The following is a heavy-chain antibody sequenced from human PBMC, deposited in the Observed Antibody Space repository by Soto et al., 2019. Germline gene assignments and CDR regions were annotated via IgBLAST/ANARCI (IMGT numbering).Heavy chain of an antibody. V-gene: IGHV3-73*01. D-gene: IGHD3-3*01. J-gene: IGHJ5*02. CDR2: IGSKGETYAT. CDR1: EFTFGASA. Sequence: GPLRHSWAASEFTFGASALQRVRQASGKGLEWLGRIGSKGETYATTYAASVKGRFTISRDDSKKTAYLQMNSLESEDTAVYYCSRDDSDWFDPWGQGTLVTVSS. CDR3: SRDDSDWFDP.